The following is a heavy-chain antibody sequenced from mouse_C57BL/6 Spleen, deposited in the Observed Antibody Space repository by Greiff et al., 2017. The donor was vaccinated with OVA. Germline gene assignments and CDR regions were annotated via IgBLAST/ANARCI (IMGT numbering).Heavy chain of an antibody. CDR3: ARELTGTGAY. J-gene: IGHJ3*01. V-gene: IGHV3-6*01. CDR1: GYSITSGYY. CDR2: ISYDGSN. D-gene: IGHD4-1*01. Sequence: DVQLQESGPGLVKPSQSLSLTCSVTGYSITSGYYWNWIRQFPGNKLEWMGYISYDGSNNYNPSLKNRISITRDTSKNQFFLKLNSVTTEDTATYDCARELTGTGAYWGQGTLVTVSA.